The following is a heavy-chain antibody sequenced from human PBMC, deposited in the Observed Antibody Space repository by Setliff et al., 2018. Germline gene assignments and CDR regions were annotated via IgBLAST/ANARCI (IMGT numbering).Heavy chain of an antibody. V-gene: IGHV1-18*01. D-gene: IGHD2-21*02. Sequence: ASVKVSCKTSGYTFNSYGYSWVRQAPGQGLEWMGWISAYNGNTKFVQKFQGRVAMTTDTSTSTAFMELRSLRPDDTAFYYCVRAGLTAISNGLDYWGQGTPVTVSS. CDR3: VRAGLTAISNGLDY. CDR2: ISAYNGNT. CDR1: GYTFNSYG. J-gene: IGHJ4*02.